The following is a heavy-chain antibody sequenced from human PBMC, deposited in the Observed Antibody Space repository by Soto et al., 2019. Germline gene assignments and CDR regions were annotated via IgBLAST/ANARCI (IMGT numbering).Heavy chain of an antibody. J-gene: IGHJ6*02. CDR1: GGSISSYY. D-gene: IGHD5-18*01. Sequence: SETLSLTCTVSGGSISSYYWSWIRQPPGKGLDWIGYIYYSGSTNYNPSLKSRVTISVDTSKNQFSLKLSSVTAADTAVYYCARISDTAMGRYYYYYYGMDVWGQGTTVTVSS. CDR2: IYYSGST. V-gene: IGHV4-59*01. CDR3: ARISDTAMGRYYYYYYGMDV.